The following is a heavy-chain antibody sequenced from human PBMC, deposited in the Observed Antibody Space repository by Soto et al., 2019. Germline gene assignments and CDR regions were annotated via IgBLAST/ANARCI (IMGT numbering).Heavy chain of an antibody. V-gene: IGHV3-21*01. CDR3: ARAPIPLRYFDWSMPRGYYYGMDV. J-gene: IGHJ6*02. CDR1: GFTFSSYS. CDR2: ISSSSSYI. Sequence: PGGSLRLSCAASGFTFSSYSMNWVRQAPGKGLEWVSSISSSSSYIYYADSVKGRFTISRDNAKNSLYLQMNSLRAEDTAVYYCARAPIPLRYFDWSMPRGYYYGMDVWGQGTTVTVSS. D-gene: IGHD3-9*01.